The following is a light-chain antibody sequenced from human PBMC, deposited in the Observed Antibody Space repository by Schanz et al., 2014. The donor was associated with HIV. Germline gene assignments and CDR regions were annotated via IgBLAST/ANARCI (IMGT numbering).Light chain of an antibody. Sequence: QSALTQPRSVSGSPGQSVTISCTGTSSDVGGYNYVSWYQQHPGKAPKLMIYEVSERPSGVPDRFSGSKSDSSASLTITGLQPEDEADYYCQSFDGSLGGVLFGGGTKLTVL. CDR3: QSFDGSLGGVL. CDR1: SSDVGGYNY. V-gene: IGLV2-11*01. J-gene: IGLJ3*02. CDR2: EVS.